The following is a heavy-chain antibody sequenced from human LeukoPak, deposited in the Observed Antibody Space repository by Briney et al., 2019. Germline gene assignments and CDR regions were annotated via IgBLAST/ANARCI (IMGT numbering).Heavy chain of an antibody. J-gene: IGHJ4*02. Sequence: GGSLRLSCAASGFTVSTYYMTWVRQALGKGLECVSVIYSGGSTYYADSVKGRFTASRDNSKNTLYLQMNSLRAEDTAMYYCARGLGYCTSTTCLLPFDYWGQGTLVTVCS. D-gene: IGHD2-2*01. CDR1: GFTVSTYY. CDR3: ARGLGYCTSTTCLLPFDY. V-gene: IGHV3-53*01. CDR2: IYSGGST.